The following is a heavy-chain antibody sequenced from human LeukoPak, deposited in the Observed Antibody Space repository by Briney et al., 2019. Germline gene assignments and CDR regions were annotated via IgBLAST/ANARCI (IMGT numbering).Heavy chain of an antibody. CDR2: ISGSFIGT. Sequence: GGSLRLSCAASGFTFSNYAMTWVRQAPGKGLEWVSSISGSFIGTFYADSVKGRFTISRDTSKNTLYLQMNSLRAEDTAVYYCAEGGSGTYYYYFDYWGQGTLVTVSS. V-gene: IGHV3-23*01. CDR3: AEGGSGTYYYYFDY. D-gene: IGHD1-26*01. J-gene: IGHJ4*02. CDR1: GFTFSNYA.